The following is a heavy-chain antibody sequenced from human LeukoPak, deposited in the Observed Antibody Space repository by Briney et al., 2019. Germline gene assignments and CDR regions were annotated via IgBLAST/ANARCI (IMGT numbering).Heavy chain of an antibody. CDR1: GYTFTSYD. CDR2: MNPNRGNT. V-gene: IGHV1-8*01. D-gene: IGHD6-13*01. J-gene: IGHJ5*02. Sequence: GSVKVSCKSSGYTFTSYDFNWVRQAAGQGLEWMGWMNPNRGNTGYAQKFQGRVTMTRNTSISTAYMELSSLRSEDTAVYYCARVLYSSSWYGDYNWFDPWGQGTLVTVSS. CDR3: ARVLYSSSWYGDYNWFDP.